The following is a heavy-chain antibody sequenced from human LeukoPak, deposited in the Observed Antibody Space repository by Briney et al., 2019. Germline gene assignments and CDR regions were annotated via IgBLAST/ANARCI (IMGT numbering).Heavy chain of an antibody. CDR3: ARFVGACSGGSCYSDY. CDR2: IYPGDSDT. V-gene: IGHV5-51*01. J-gene: IGHJ4*02. CDR1: GYSFNTYW. Sequence: GESLKISCQGSGYSFNTYWIGWVRQMPGKGLEWMGIIYPGDSDTGYSPSFQGQVTISADKSISTAYLQWSSLKASDTAMYYCARFVGACSGGSCYSDYWGQGTLVTVSS. D-gene: IGHD2-15*01.